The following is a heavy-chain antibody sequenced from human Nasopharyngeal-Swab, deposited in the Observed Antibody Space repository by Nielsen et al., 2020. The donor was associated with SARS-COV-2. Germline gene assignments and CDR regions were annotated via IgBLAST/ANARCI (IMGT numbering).Heavy chain of an antibody. CDR2: IYPDDSDT. Sequence: VRQMPGKGLEWMGIIYPDDSDTRYSPSFQGQVTISADKSISTAYLQWSSLKASDTAMYYCARQLERTYYYYGMDVWGQGTTVTVSS. J-gene: IGHJ6*02. CDR3: ARQLERTYYYYGMDV. D-gene: IGHD1-1*01. V-gene: IGHV5-51*01.